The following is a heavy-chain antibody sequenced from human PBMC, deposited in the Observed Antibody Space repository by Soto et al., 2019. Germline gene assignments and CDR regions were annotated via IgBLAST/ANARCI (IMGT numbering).Heavy chain of an antibody. Sequence: PGGSLRLSCAASGFTFSSSSMNWVRQAPGNGLEWVSYISSSSSAIYYTDSVKGRFTISRDNAKNSLYLQMNSLRGEDTAVYYCAKDGAIAAADYFFDYWGQGSLVTVSS. CDR2: ISSSSSAI. CDR3: AKDGAIAAADYFFDY. J-gene: IGHJ4*02. V-gene: IGHV3-48*01. CDR1: GFTFSSSS. D-gene: IGHD6-13*01.